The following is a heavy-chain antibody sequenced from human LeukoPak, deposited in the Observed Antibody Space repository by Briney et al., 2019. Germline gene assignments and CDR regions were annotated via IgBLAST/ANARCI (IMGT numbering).Heavy chain of an antibody. CDR1: GYTFTGHD. Sequence: GASVKVSCKASGYTFTGHDVHWVRQAPGQGLEWMAWINPNNGATDYAQKFQDRVTVTRDTSISTVYVELRSLTSDDTAVYYCARKSLWTVDFWGQGTLVSVSS. CDR3: ARKSLWTVDF. J-gene: IGHJ4*02. CDR2: INPNNGAT. D-gene: IGHD3/OR15-3a*01. V-gene: IGHV1-2*02.